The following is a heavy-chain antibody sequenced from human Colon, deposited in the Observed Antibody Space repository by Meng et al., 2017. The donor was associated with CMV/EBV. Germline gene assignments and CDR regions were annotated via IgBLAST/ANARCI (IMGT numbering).Heavy chain of an antibody. V-gene: IGHV3-74*03. CDR1: GFTFSSYW. CDR2: INRDATTT. CDR3: ARAYDE. Sequence: GSLRLSREASGFTFSSYWMHWVRQAPGKGLVWVSGINRDATTTMYADSVKGRFTISRDNAKNTLYLQMNGLRAEDTAVYYCARAYDEWGRGTLVTVSS. J-gene: IGHJ4*02.